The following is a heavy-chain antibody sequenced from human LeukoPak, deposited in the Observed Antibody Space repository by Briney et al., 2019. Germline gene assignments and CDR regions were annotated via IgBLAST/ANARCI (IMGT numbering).Heavy chain of an antibody. Sequence: SETLSLTCIVSGGSISSSSYYWGWIRQPPGKGLEWIGSIYNSGSTYYNPSLKSRVTISVDTSKNQFSLKLSSVTAADTAVYYCARERYYYGSSSEGNYWGQGTLVTVSS. CDR3: ARERYYYGSSSEGNY. CDR2: IYNSGST. D-gene: IGHD3-22*01. V-gene: IGHV4-39*01. J-gene: IGHJ4*02. CDR1: GGSISSSSYY.